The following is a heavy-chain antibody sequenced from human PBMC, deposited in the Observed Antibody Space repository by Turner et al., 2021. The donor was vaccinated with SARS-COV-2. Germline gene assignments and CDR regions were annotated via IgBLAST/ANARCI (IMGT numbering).Heavy chain of an antibody. CDR2: ISPNSGGT. V-gene: IGHV1-2*02. D-gene: IGHD6-6*01. Sequence: QVQLVQSGAEVKKPGASVKVSCKASGYTFTGYYMHWVRQAPGQGLEWMGWISPNSGGTNDAQKFQGRVTMTRDTSISTAYMDLSRLRSDDTAVYYCARVSSLSYYFDYWGQGTLVTVSS. J-gene: IGHJ4*02. CDR1: GYTFTGYY. CDR3: ARVSSLSYYFDY.